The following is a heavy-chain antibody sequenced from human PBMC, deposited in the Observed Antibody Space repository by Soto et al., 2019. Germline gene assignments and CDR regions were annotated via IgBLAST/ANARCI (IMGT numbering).Heavy chain of an antibody. D-gene: IGHD6-19*01. CDR3: TKDPRASSGWSSVDY. Sequence: EVQLLESGGGLVQPGGSLRLSCAASGFIFSSYAMSWVRQAPGKGLEWVSSINFLGDSTNYADSVKVRFTVSRDNSKNTLFLQMNSLRDEDTALYYCTKDPRASSGWSSVDYWGQGILVAVSS. V-gene: IGHV3-23*01. J-gene: IGHJ4*02. CDR1: GFIFSSYA. CDR2: INFLGDST.